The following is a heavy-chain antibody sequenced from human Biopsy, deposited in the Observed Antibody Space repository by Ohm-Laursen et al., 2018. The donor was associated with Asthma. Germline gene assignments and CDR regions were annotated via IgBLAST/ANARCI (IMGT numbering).Heavy chain of an antibody. V-gene: IGHV3-7*03. Sequence: SLRLSCSASGFTFGDYWMSWVRQVPGKGLEWVANIKHDGSEKNHVDSLKGRFTISRDNAKNSPYLQMNSLRAEDTAVYYCAKDERLYYGSDSKYMQPVPLGDWGQGTLVIVSA. CDR1: GFTFGDYW. D-gene: IGHD3-10*01. J-gene: IGHJ4*02. CDR3: AKDERLYYGSDSKYMQPVPLGD. CDR2: IKHDGSEK.